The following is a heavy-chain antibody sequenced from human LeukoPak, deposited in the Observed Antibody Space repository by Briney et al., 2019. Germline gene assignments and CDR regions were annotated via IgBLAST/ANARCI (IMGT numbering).Heavy chain of an antibody. CDR2: IYSGGVT. V-gene: IGHV3-53*01. CDR3: ARLTQYYYDSNGHSGYFDY. D-gene: IGHD3-22*01. J-gene: IGHJ4*02. Sequence: GGSLRLSCAASGFTVSSNYMSWVRQAPGKGLEWVTVIYSGGVTYYADSVKGRFTISRDNSRNTLYLQMNSLRAEDTAVYYCARLTQYYYDSNGHSGYFDYWGQGTLVSVSS. CDR1: GFTVSSNY.